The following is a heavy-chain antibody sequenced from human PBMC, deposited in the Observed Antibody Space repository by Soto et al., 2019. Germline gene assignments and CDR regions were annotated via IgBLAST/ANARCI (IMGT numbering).Heavy chain of an antibody. D-gene: IGHD3-10*01. V-gene: IGHV1-69*01. CDR2: IVPIYGTR. CDR1: GGTLSRYA. CDR3: ARDLDYYGSGSHYYYGMGV. J-gene: IGHJ6*02. Sequence: QVQLVQSGAEVKKPGSSVQVSCKASGGTLSRYAFSWVRPAPGQGLEWMGGIVPIYGTRGFAQKFQGRLTMTADETRRTAYMELSSLGYEDTAVYYCARDLDYYGSGSHYYYGMGVWGQGTTVTVSS.